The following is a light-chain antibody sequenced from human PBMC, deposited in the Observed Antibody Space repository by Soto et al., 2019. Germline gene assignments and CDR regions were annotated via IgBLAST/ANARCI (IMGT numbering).Light chain of an antibody. J-gene: IGKJ1*01. Sequence: AIQMTHSQSSLSASVGDRVTISCRASQGIGNALGRYQQKPGKPPKVLIYGASNLQSGVPPRFSGSGSGTDFTLAISSLQPEDSATYYCLQDINYPWTFGQGTKVDIK. V-gene: IGKV1-6*01. CDR3: LQDINYPWT. CDR2: GAS. CDR1: QGIGNA.